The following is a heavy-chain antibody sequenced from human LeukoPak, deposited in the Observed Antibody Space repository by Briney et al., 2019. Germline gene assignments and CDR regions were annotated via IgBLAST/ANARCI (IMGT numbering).Heavy chain of an antibody. J-gene: IGHJ4*02. V-gene: IGHV3-30*02. CDR3: AKVMGPYSSNHYFDY. Sequence: GGSLRLSCAASGFTFSSYGMHWVRQAPGKGLEWVAFIRYDGSNKYYADSVKGRFTISRDNSKNTLYLQMNSLRAEDTAVYYCAKVMGPYSSNHYFDYWGQGTLVTVSS. D-gene: IGHD5-18*01. CDR2: IRYDGSNK. CDR1: GFTFSSYG.